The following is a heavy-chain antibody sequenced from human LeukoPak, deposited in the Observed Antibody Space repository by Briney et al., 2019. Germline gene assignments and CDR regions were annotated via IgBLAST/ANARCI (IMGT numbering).Heavy chain of an antibody. J-gene: IGHJ4*02. CDR1: GYSFTSFA. V-gene: IGHV1-3*01. D-gene: IGHD3-22*01. Sequence: GASVKVSCKASGYSFTSFAIHWVRQAPGQRLEWMGWINAANGNTKYSQKFQGRVTITRDTSASTAYMELSSLRSEDTAVYYCAGGWGYYYDSSGSTGAFFDYWGQGTLVTVSS. CDR3: AGGWGYYYDSSGSTGAFFDY. CDR2: INAANGNT.